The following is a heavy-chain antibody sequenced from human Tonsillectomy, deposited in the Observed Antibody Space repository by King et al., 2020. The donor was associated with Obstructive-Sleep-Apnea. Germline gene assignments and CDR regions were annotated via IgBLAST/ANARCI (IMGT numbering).Heavy chain of an antibody. Sequence: QLVQSGAEVKKPGSSVKVSCKASGGTFSSYAISWVRQAPGQGLEWMGGIIPIFVTANYAQKFQGRVTITADESTSTAYMELSRLRSEDTAVYYCARDWMADKHLTGYYLDYWGQGTLVTVSS. J-gene: IGHJ4*02. CDR3: ARDWMADKHLTGYYLDY. V-gene: IGHV1-69*12. CDR2: IIPIFVTA. D-gene: IGHD3-9*01. CDR1: GGTFSSYA.